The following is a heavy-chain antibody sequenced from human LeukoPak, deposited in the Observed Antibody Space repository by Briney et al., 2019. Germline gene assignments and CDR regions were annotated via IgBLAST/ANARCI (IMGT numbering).Heavy chain of an antibody. J-gene: IGHJ4*02. V-gene: IGHV3-20*04. CDR1: GFTFDDYG. CDR2: INWNGCST. D-gene: IGHD3-22*01. CDR3: ARGYYDSSGAYFDY. Sequence: GGSLRLSCAASGFTFDDYGMSWVRQAPGKGLEWVSGINWNGCSTGYADSVKGRFTISRDNAKNSLYLQMNSLRAEDTALYSCARGYYDSSGAYFDYWGQGTLVTVSS.